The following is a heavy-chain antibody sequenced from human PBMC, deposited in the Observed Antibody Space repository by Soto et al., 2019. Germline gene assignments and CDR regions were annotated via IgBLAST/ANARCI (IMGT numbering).Heavy chain of an antibody. CDR3: ARRRHYYGYYMDV. Sequence: SETLSLTCTVSGGSISSSSYYWGWIRQPPGKGLEWIGSIYYSGSTYYNPSLKSRVTISVDTSKNQFSLKLSSVTAADTAVYYCARRRHYYGYYMDVWGKGTTVTVSS. CDR2: IYYSGST. V-gene: IGHV4-39*01. D-gene: IGHD3-10*01. CDR1: GGSISSSSYY. J-gene: IGHJ6*03.